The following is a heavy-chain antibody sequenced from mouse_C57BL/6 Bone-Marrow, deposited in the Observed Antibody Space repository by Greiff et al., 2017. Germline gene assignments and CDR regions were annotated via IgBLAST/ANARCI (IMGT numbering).Heavy chain of an antibody. CDR3: ASSSGYPDY. J-gene: IGHJ2*01. CDR2: IDPSDSYT. CDR1: GYTFTSYW. Sequence: VQLKQPGAELVMPGASVKLSCKASGYTFTSYWMHWVKQRPGQGLEWIGEIDPSDSYTNYNQKFKGKSTLTVDKSSSTAYMQLSSLASEDSAVYYCASSSGYPDYWGQGTTLTVSS. V-gene: IGHV1-69*01. D-gene: IGHD3-1*01.